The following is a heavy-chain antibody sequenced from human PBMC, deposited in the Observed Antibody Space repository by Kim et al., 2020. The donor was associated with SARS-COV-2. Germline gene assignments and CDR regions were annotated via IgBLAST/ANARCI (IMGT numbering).Heavy chain of an antibody. D-gene: IGHD3-22*01. V-gene: IGHV1-2*02. CDR2: INPNSGGT. CDR1: GYTFTGYY. CDR3: ASQLRITMIVVVHYAFDI. J-gene: IGHJ3*02. Sequence: ASVKVSCKASGYTFTGYYMHWVRQAPGQGLEWMGWINPNSGGTNYAQKFQGRVTMTRDTSISTAYMEPSRLRSDDTAVYYCASQLRITMIVVVHYAFDIWGQGTMVTVSS.